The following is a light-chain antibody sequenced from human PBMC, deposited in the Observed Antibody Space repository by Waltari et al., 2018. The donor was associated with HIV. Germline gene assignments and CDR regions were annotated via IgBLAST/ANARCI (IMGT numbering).Light chain of an antibody. Sequence: QSVLTQPPSASGTPGQSVTISCSGSSSNLGIGNVTWYQHLPGTAPKLLIYSNNERPSGVPDRFSGSKSGTSASLAISGLQSEDEADYYCAAWDDTLNGPVFGGGTKLTVL. CDR1: SSNLGIGN. CDR2: SNN. J-gene: IGLJ3*02. V-gene: IGLV1-44*01. CDR3: AAWDDTLNGPV.